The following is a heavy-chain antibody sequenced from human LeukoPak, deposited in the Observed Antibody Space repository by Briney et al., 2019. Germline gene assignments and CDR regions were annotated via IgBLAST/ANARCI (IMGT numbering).Heavy chain of an antibody. CDR2: IYYSGST. V-gene: IGHV4-39*07. J-gene: IGHJ3*02. D-gene: IGHD3-22*01. Sequence: PSETLSLTCTVSGGSISSSSYYWGWIRQPPGKGLEWIGSIYYSGSTYYNPSLKSRVTISVDTSKNQFSLKLSSVTAADTAVYYCAGSGSPNAFDIWGQGTMVTVSS. CDR3: AGSGSPNAFDI. CDR1: GGSISSSSYY.